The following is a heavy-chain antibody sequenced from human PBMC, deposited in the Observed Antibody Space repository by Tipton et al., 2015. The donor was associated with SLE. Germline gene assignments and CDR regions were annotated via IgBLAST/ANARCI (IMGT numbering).Heavy chain of an antibody. Sequence: GSLRLSCRVSGGSVSSYYWNWVRQSAEKGLEWIGRIYTSGTTYYNPSLKSRVSISVDTSENEIFLRLSSVTAADTATYYCTRTTINVDNFDFWGVGTPVTVSS. J-gene: IGHJ4*02. D-gene: IGHD4-11*01. V-gene: IGHV4-4*07. CDR2: IYTSGTT. CDR1: GGSVSSYY. CDR3: TRTTINVDNFDF.